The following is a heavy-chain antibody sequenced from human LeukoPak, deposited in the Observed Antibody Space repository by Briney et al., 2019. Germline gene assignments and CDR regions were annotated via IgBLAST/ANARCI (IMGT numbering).Heavy chain of an antibody. CDR1: GFIFSSYY. CDR3: AKLLLWFGEAPSAHKTGTLDY. CDR2: INQDGNEK. Sequence: GGSLRLSCAASGFIFSSYYMSWVRQAPGKGLEWVANINQDGNEKYYVDSVKGRFTISRDNSKNTLYLQMNSLRAEDTAVYYCAKLLLWFGEAPSAHKTGTLDYWGQGTLVTVSS. J-gene: IGHJ4*02. V-gene: IGHV3-7*01. D-gene: IGHD3-10*01.